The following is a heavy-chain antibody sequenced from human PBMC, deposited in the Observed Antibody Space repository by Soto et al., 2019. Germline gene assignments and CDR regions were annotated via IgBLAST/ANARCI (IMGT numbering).Heavy chain of an antibody. Sequence: PSETLYLTCSVSGGSISTSSYFWGWIRQPPGKGLEWVGAVHYSGSANYRSSLQSRVTISVDTSQNQFSLRLRPVTAADTAVYYCARHRWGSGSYSGLLECWGQGALVTV. CDR3: ARHRWGSGSYSGLLEC. D-gene: IGHD3-10*01. CDR2: VHYSGSA. CDR1: GGSISTSSYF. V-gene: IGHV4-39*01. J-gene: IGHJ4*02.